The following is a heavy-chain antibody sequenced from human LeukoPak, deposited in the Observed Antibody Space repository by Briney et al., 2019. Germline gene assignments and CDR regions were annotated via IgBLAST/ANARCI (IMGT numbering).Heavy chain of an antibody. CDR1: GFTVMTND. Sequence: GGSLGLSCAASGFTVMTNDMTWVRQAPGKGLEWVSVLYSDGNTKYADSVQGRFTISRDNSKNTLYLEMNSLSPDDTAVYYCARGVEPLAANTLVYWGQGTLVTVSS. D-gene: IGHD1-14*01. CDR3: ARGVEPLAANTLVY. J-gene: IGHJ4*02. CDR2: LYSDGNT. V-gene: IGHV3-53*01.